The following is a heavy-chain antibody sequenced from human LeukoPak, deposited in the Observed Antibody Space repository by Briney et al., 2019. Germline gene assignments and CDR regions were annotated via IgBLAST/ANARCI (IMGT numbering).Heavy chain of an antibody. CDR1: GFTFDDYA. CDR2: ISWDGGST. J-gene: IGHJ4*02. CDR3: AKAFGEFSQFDY. V-gene: IGHV3-43D*04. Sequence: PGGSLRLSCAASGFTFDDYAMHWVRQAPGKGLEWVSLISWDGGSTYYADSVKVRLTISRDNSKNSLYLQMNSLRAEDTALYYCAKAFGEFSQFDYWGQGTLVTVSS. D-gene: IGHD3-10*01.